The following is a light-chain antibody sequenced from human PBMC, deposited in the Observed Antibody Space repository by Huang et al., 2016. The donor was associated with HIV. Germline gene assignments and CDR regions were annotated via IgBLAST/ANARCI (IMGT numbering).Light chain of an antibody. Sequence: EIVLTQSPATLSLSPGERATLSCRASPSVSSYLAWYQQKPGQAPRLLIYDASNRATGIPARFSGSGSGTDFTLTISSIEPEDCAVYYCQQRSNWPPLTFGQGTRLEIK. J-gene: IGKJ5*01. CDR1: PSVSSY. V-gene: IGKV3-11*01. CDR3: QQRSNWPPLT. CDR2: DAS.